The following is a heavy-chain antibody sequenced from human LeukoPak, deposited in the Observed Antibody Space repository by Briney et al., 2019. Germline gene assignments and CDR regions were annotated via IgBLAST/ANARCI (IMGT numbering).Heavy chain of an antibody. CDR3: ASSDHYDSSGFGLDAFDI. Sequence: SETLSLTCTVSGGSISSYYWSWIRQPPGKGLEWIGYIYNSGSTNYNPSLKSRVTISVDTSKNQFSLRLSSVTAADTAVYYCASSDHYDSSGFGLDAFDIWGQGTMVTVSS. CDR1: GGSISSYY. CDR2: IYNSGST. V-gene: IGHV4-59*08. D-gene: IGHD3-22*01. J-gene: IGHJ3*02.